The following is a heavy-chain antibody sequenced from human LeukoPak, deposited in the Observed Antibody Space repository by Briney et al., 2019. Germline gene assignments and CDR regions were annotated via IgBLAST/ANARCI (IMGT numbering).Heavy chain of an antibody. D-gene: IGHD3-22*01. Sequence: SETLSLTCTVSGGSISSGGYYWSWIRQHPGKGLEWIGYIYYSGSTYYNPSLKSRVTISVDTSKNQFSLKLSSVTAADTAVYYCARIDRSHDAFDIWGQGTMVTVSS. CDR1: GGSISSGGYY. CDR2: IYYSGST. J-gene: IGHJ3*02. V-gene: IGHV4-31*03. CDR3: ARIDRSHDAFDI.